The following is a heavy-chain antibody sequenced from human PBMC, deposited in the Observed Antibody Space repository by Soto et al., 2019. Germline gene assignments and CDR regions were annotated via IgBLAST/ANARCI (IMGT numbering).Heavy chain of an antibody. CDR1: GFTFSTYW. CDR3: ARWDWGGYYFDY. J-gene: IGHJ4*02. CDR2: IKQDGREK. V-gene: IGHV3-7*01. Sequence: EVQLVESGGGLVQLGGSLRLSCAASGFTFSTYWMGWVRRAPGKGLERVANIKQDGREKYYVDSVKGRFTISRDNAKNSLYLQMNSLRAEDTAVYYCARWDWGGYYFDYWGQGTLVTVSS. D-gene: IGHD7-27*01.